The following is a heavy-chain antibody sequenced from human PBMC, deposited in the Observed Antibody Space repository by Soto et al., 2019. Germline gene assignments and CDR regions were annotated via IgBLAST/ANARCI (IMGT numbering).Heavy chain of an antibody. D-gene: IGHD2-21*02. CDR2: IRSKANSYAT. Sequence: GSLRLSCAASGFTFSGSAMHWVRQASGKGLEWVGRIRSKANSYATAYAASVKGRFTISRDDSKNTAYLQMNSLKTEDTAVYYCTRHFVTGIVNWGQGTLVTVSS. CDR3: TRHFVTGIVN. V-gene: IGHV3-73*01. J-gene: IGHJ4*02. CDR1: GFTFSGSA.